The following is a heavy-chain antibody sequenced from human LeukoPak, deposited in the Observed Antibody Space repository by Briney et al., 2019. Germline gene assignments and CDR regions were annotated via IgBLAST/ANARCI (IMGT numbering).Heavy chain of an antibody. V-gene: IGHV4-39*01. D-gene: IGHD5-12*01. CDR3: ARNMVAVIDP. Sequence: SETLSLTCTVSGGSISSSSYYWGWIRQPPGKGLEWIGSIYYSGSTYYNPSLKSRVTISVATSKNQFSLKLSSVTAADTAVYYCARNMVAVIDPWGQGTLVTVSS. J-gene: IGHJ5*02. CDR1: GGSISSSSYY. CDR2: IYYSGST.